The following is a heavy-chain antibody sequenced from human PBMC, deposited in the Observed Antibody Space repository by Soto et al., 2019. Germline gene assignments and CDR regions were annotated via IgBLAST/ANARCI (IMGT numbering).Heavy chain of an antibody. CDR2: ISYDGSNK. D-gene: IGHD2-21*02. J-gene: IGHJ4*02. Sequence: PGGSLRLSCAASGFTFSSYGMHWVRQAPGKGLEWVAVISYDGSNKYYADSVKGRFTISRDNSKNTLYLQMNSLRAEDTAVYYCAKETPAYCGGDCYSFDYWGQGTLVTVSS. CDR3: AKETPAYCGGDCYSFDY. V-gene: IGHV3-30*18. CDR1: GFTFSSYG.